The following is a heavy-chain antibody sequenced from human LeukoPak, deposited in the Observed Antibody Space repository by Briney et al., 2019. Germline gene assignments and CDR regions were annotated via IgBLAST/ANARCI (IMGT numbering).Heavy chain of an antibody. V-gene: IGHV1-69*04. D-gene: IGHD5-24*01. CDR2: IIPILGIA. J-gene: IGHJ4*02. CDR3: ASGGRDGYNPLNNTY. CDR1: GGTFSSYA. Sequence: SVKVSCKASGGTFSSYAISWVRQAPGQGLEWMGRIIPILGIANYAQKFQGRVTITADKSTSTAYMELSSLRSEDTAVYYCASGGRDGYNPLNNTYWGQGTLVTLSS.